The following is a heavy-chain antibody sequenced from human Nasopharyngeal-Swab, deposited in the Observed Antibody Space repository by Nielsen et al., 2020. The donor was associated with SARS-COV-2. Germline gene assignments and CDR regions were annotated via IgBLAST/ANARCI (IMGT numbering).Heavy chain of an antibody. CDR1: GFTFSDSA. J-gene: IGHJ4*02. CDR3: TRRGPQYYFDY. Sequence: GESLKISCAASGFTFSDSAIHWVRQASGKGLEWVGRIRSKGNTYATAYAASVKGRFTISRDDSKSIAYLQMNSLKTEDTAVYYCTRRGPQYYFDYWGQGTLVTVSS. V-gene: IGHV3-73*01. CDR2: IRSKGNTYAT.